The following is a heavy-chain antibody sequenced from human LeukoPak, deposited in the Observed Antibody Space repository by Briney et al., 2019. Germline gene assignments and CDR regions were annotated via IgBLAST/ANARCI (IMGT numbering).Heavy chain of an antibody. V-gene: IGHV4-59*01. Sequence: KSSETLSLTCTVSGGSISSYYWSWIRQPPGKGLEWIGYIYYSGSTNYNPPLKGRVTISVDTSKNQFSLKLSSVTAADTAVYYCARDLSSGWSNYYYGMDVWGKGTTVTVSS. D-gene: IGHD6-19*01. CDR1: GGSISSYY. CDR2: IYYSGST. CDR3: ARDLSSGWSNYYYGMDV. J-gene: IGHJ6*04.